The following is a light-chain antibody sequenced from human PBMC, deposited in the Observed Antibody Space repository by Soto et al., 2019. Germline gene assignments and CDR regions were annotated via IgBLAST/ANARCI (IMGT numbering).Light chain of an antibody. Sequence: EIVLTQSPGTLSLSPGERATLSCRASQSVSSSSLAWYQQKPGQAPRLLIYDASSRATGIPDRFSGSGSGTDFSLTISRMEPEDFAVYYCQQSGSSPFTFGPGTKVDIK. CDR1: QSVSSSS. CDR3: QQSGSSPFT. CDR2: DAS. V-gene: IGKV3-20*01. J-gene: IGKJ3*01.